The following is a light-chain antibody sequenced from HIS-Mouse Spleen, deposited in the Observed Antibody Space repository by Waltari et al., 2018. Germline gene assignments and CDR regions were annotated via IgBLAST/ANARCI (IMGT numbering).Light chain of an antibody. CDR1: NIGSKN. CDR2: RDS. J-gene: IGLJ3*02. CDR3: QVWDSSTV. Sequence: SYELTQPLSVSVALGQTARITCGGNNIGSKNVHWYQQNPGQAPVLVIYRDSNRPSGIAGRFCGSNAGNTDTLTISRAQAGDEADYYGQVWDSSTVFGGGTKLTVL. V-gene: IGLV3-9*01.